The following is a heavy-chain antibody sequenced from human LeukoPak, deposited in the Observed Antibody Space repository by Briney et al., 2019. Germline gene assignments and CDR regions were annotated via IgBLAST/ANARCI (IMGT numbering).Heavy chain of an antibody. CDR3: ARFSTVTAPFDY. J-gene: IGHJ4*02. D-gene: IGHD2-21*02. CDR2: IIPIFGTA. Sequence: SVKVSCKASGGTFSSYAISWARQAPGQGLEWMGGIIPIFGTANYAQKFQGRVTITADESTSTAYMELSSLRSEDTAVYYCARFSTVTAPFDYWGQGTLVTVSS. CDR1: GGTFSSYA. V-gene: IGHV1-69*13.